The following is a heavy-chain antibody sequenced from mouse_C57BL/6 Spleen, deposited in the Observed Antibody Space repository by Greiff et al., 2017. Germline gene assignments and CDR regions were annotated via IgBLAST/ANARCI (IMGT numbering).Heavy chain of an antibody. J-gene: IGHJ4*01. CDR1: GYTFTSYG. CDR3: ARNYPYYYGSSPYAMDD. CDR2: IYPRSGNT. Sequence: VQLQQSGAELARPGASVKLSCKASGYTFTSYGISWVKQRTGQGLEWSGEIYPRSGNTYYNEKFKGKDTLTADKSSSTAYMELRSLTSEDSAVYFCARNYPYYYGSSPYAMDDWGKGTSVTVSS. D-gene: IGHD1-1*01. V-gene: IGHV1-81*01.